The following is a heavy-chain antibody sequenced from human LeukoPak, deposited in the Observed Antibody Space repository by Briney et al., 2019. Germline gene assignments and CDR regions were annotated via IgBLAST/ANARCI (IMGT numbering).Heavy chain of an antibody. V-gene: IGHV1-8*01. Sequence: ASVKVSCKASGYTFTSYDINWVRQATGQGLEWMGWMNPNSGNTGYAQKFQGRVTMTRNTSISTAYMELSSPRSEDTAVYYCARGGPYCSSTSCYFDYWGQGTLVTVSS. J-gene: IGHJ4*02. CDR1: GYTFTSYD. D-gene: IGHD2-2*01. CDR2: MNPNSGNT. CDR3: ARGGPYCSSTSCYFDY.